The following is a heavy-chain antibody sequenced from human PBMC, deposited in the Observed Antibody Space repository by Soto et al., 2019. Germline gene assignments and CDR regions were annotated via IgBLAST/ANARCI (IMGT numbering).Heavy chain of an antibody. D-gene: IGHD6-19*01. V-gene: IGHV4-39*01. CDR1: GGSIKSSSYF. CDR2: MYNSGST. Sequence: PSATRSLPGSVSGGSIKSSSYFWGWVRQPTGRRREWIGSMYNSGSTYYSPSLRSRVTISVDTSKNQFSLKLSSVTAADTAVIYCARHYSSGSRNWFDPWGQGTLVTVSS. CDR3: ARHYSSGSRNWFDP. J-gene: IGHJ5*02.